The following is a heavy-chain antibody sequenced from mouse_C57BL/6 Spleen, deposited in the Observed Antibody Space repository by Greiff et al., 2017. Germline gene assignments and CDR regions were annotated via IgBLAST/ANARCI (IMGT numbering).Heavy chain of an antibody. CDR2: INPNNGGT. Sequence: EVQLQQSGPELVKPGASVKMSCKASGYTFTDYNMHWVKQSHGKSLAWIGYINPNNGGTRYNQKFKGKATLTVNKSSSTAYMELRSLTSEDSAVYYCARQFDYYGSSYFDDWGQVTTLTVSS. CDR3: ARQFDYYGSSYFDD. CDR1: GYTFTDYN. J-gene: IGHJ2*01. V-gene: IGHV1-22*01. D-gene: IGHD1-1*01.